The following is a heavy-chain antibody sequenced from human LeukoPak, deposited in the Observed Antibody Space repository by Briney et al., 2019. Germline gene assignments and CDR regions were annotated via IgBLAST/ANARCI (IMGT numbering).Heavy chain of an antibody. D-gene: IGHD3-9*01. CDR3: ARVYDRANAFDI. Sequence: GGSLRLSCTASGFAFRSHAMHWVRQAPGKGLEWVAFIRYDGSKKFYADSVKGRFTISRDNSKNTLYLQMNSLRAEDTAVYYCARVYDRANAFDIWGQGTMVTVSS. CDR2: IRYDGSKK. V-gene: IGHV3-30*02. CDR1: GFAFRSHA. J-gene: IGHJ3*02.